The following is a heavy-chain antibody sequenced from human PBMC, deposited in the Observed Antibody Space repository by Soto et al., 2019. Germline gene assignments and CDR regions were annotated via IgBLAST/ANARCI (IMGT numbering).Heavy chain of an antibody. CDR3: VKESYCSNSRSWGDNWFDP. Sequence: PGGSLRLSCAASGFTFNNYAMTWVRQAPGQGLEWVSHISGSGGTTYYADFVKGRFTVSRDNSKNTLYLQMSNLRADDTAVYYCVKESYCSNSRSWGDNWFDPWGQGPLVTVSS. D-gene: IGHD2-2*01. V-gene: IGHV3-23*01. J-gene: IGHJ5*02. CDR2: ISGSGGTT. CDR1: GFTFNNYA.